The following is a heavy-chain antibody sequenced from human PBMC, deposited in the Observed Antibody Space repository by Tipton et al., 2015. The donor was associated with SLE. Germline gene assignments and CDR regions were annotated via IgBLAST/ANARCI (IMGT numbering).Heavy chain of an antibody. CDR1: GFTFSSYA. Sequence: RSLRLSCAASGFTFSSYAMHWVRQAPGKGLEWVAVISYDGSNKYYADSVKGRFTISRDNSKNTLYLQMNSLRAEDTAVYYCAKDQSSSWYRDAFDIWGQGTMVTVSS. CDR2: ISYDGSNK. CDR3: AKDQSSSWYRDAFDI. J-gene: IGHJ3*02. D-gene: IGHD6-13*01. V-gene: IGHV3-30-3*01.